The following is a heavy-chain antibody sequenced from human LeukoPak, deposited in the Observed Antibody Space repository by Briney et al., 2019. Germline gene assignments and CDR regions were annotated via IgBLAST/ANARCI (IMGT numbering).Heavy chain of an antibody. V-gene: IGHV4-59*08. Sequence: PSETPSLTCTVSGGSISSYYWSWIRQPPGKGLEWIGYIYYSGSTNYNPSLKSRVTISVDTSKNQFSLKLSSVTAADTAVYYCARHRDYDFWSGYFTDFDYWGQGTLVTVSS. CDR3: ARHRDYDFWSGYFTDFDY. CDR2: IYYSGST. D-gene: IGHD3-3*01. J-gene: IGHJ4*02. CDR1: GGSISSYY.